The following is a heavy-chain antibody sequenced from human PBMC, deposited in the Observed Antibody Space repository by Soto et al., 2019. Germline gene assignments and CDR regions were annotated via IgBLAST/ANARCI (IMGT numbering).Heavy chain of an antibody. CDR2: VKSKTHGGTT. Sequence: PGGSLRLSCAASGFTFSNAWINWVRQAPGKGLEWVGRVKSKTHGGTTDYADSVKGRFTISRDNAKNTLYLQMISLRAEDTAVYYCARDKAYYYGSGPNDYYYYYGMGVWGQGTTVTVSS. J-gene: IGHJ6*02. CDR3: ARDKAYYYGSGPNDYYYYYGMGV. V-gene: IGHV3-15*05. CDR1: GFTFSNAW. D-gene: IGHD3-10*01.